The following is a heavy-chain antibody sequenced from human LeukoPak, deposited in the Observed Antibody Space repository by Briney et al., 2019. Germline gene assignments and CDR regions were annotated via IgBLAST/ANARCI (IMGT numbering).Heavy chain of an antibody. CDR3: ARHGYNFWSGYSQFYYYYYMDV. D-gene: IGHD3-3*01. Sequence: SETLSLTCAVYGGSFSGYYWSWIRQPPGKGLEWIGEINHSGSTNYNPSLKSRVTISVDTSKNQFSLKLSSVTAADTAVYYCARHGYNFWSGYSQFYYYYYMDVWGKGTTVTVSS. CDR1: GGSFSGYY. J-gene: IGHJ6*03. CDR2: INHSGST. V-gene: IGHV4-34*01.